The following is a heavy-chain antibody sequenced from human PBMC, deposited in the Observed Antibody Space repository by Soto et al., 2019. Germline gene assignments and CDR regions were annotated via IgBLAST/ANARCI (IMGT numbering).Heavy chain of an antibody. CDR1: GGSISSGDYY. CDR3: ARENVVVPAASSIPYYYYYYGMDV. CDR2: IYYSGST. J-gene: IGHJ6*02. D-gene: IGHD2-2*01. V-gene: IGHV4-30-4*01. Sequence: QVQLQESGPGLVKPSQTLSLTCTVSGGSISSGDYYWSWIRQPPGKGLEWIGYIYYSGSTYYNPSLKSRVTISVDTSKNQFSLKLSSVTAADTAVYYCARENVVVPAASSIPYYYYYYGMDVWGQGTTVTVSS.